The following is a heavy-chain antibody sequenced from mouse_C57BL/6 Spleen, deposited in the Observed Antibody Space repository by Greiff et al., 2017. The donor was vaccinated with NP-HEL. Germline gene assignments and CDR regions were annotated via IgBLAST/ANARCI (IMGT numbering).Heavy chain of an antibody. CDR1: GFNIKDDY. CDR3: TTLGSSYYFDY. D-gene: IGHD3-1*01. Sequence: VQLKQSGAELVRPGASVKLSCTASGFNIKDDYMHWVKQRPEQGLEWIGWIDPENGDTEYASKFQGKATITADTSSNTAYLQLSSLTSEDTAVYYCTTLGSSYYFDYWGQGTTLTVSS. CDR2: IDPENGDT. V-gene: IGHV14-4*01. J-gene: IGHJ2*01.